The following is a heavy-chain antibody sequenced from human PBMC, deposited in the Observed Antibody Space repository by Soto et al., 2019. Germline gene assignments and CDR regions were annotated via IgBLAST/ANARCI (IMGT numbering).Heavy chain of an antibody. D-gene: IGHD3-9*01. V-gene: IGHV3-33*01. J-gene: IGHJ6*02. Sequence: PGGSLRLSCAASGFPFTTYGMHWVRQAPGKGLEWVAVIWFDGSEKYYGESVKGRFTISRDNSKNTVFLQMNRLRAEDTAEYYCARVVRYFDTPYGMDVWGHGTTVTVSS. CDR1: GFPFTTYG. CDR2: IWFDGSEK. CDR3: ARVVRYFDTPYGMDV.